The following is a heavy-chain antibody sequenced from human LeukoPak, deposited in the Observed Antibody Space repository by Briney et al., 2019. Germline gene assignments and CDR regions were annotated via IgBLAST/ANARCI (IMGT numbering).Heavy chain of an antibody. V-gene: IGHV5-51*01. CDR2: IYPGDSDT. CDR1: GYSFTSYW. CDR3: ARANYDYVWGTHPPDY. D-gene: IGHD3-16*01. J-gene: IGHJ4*02. Sequence: GESLKISCKGSGYSFTSYWIGWVRQMPGKGPEWMGIIYPGDSDTRYSPSFQGQVTISADKSISTAYLQWSSLKASDTAMYYCARANYDYVWGTHPPDYWGQGTLVTVSS.